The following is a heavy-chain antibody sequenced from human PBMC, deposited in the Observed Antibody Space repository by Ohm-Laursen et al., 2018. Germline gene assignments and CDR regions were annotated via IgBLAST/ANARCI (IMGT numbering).Heavy chain of an antibody. CDR3: ARDIVVVVAATWDAFDI. D-gene: IGHD2-15*01. J-gene: IGHJ3*02. CDR2: ISSSGSTI. Sequence: GSLRLSCSASGFTFSDYYMSWIRQAPGKGLEWVSYISSSGSTIYYADSVKGRFTISRDNAKNSLYLQMNSLRAEDTAVYYCARDIVVVVAATWDAFDIWGQGTMVTVSS. V-gene: IGHV3-11*04. CDR1: GFTFSDYY.